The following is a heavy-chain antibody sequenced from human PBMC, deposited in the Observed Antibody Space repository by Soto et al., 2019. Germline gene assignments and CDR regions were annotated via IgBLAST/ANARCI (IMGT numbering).Heavy chain of an antibody. D-gene: IGHD3-10*01. CDR3: AREPLTMVRGAGAFDI. J-gene: IGHJ3*02. Sequence: GGSLRLSCAASGFTFSSYAMHWVRQAPGKGLEWVAVISYDGSNKYYADSVKGRFTISRDNSKNTLYLQMNSLRAEDTAVYYCAREPLTMVRGAGAFDIWGQGTMVTVSS. CDR1: GFTFSSYA. V-gene: IGHV3-30-3*01. CDR2: ISYDGSNK.